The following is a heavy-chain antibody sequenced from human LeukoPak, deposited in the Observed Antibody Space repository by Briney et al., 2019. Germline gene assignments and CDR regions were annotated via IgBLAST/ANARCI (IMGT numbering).Heavy chain of an antibody. CDR3: AKALPLYDFWSGYYPGDY. J-gene: IGHJ4*02. Sequence: SGGSLRLSCAASGFTFSSCAMSWVRQAPGKGLEWVSAISGSGGSTYYADSVKGRFTISRDNSKNTLYLQMNSLRAEDTAVYYCAKALPLYDFWSGYYPGDYWGQGTLVTVSS. V-gene: IGHV3-23*01. CDR2: ISGSGGST. D-gene: IGHD3-3*01. CDR1: GFTFSSCA.